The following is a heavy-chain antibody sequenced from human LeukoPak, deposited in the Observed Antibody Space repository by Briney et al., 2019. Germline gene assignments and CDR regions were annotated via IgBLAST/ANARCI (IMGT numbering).Heavy chain of an antibody. CDR1: GFTFSRDW. Sequence: GGSLRLSCAAPGFTFSRDWMHWVRHVPGKGLVWVSRIDSDDGSTSYADSVRGRFTISRDNAKNSLYLQMNSLRAEDTAVYYCATFRKMRGYFDYWGQGTLVTVSS. D-gene: IGHD1-14*01. V-gene: IGHV3-74*01. CDR2: IDSDDGST. CDR3: ATFRKMRGYFDY. J-gene: IGHJ4*02.